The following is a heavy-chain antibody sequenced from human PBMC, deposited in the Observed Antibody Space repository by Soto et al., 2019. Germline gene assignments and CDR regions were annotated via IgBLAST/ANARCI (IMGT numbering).Heavy chain of an antibody. CDR1: GFTFSSYA. J-gene: IGHJ5*02. V-gene: IGHV3-23*01. CDR2: ISGSGGST. Sequence: EVQLLESGGGLVQPGGSLRLSCAASGFTFSSYAMSWVRQAPGKGLEWVSAISGSGGSTYYADSVKGRFTISRDNSKNTLYLQMNSLRAEDTAVYYCAKAGFGFWSRYPNWFDPWGQGTLVTVSS. D-gene: IGHD3-3*01. CDR3: AKAGFGFWSRYPNWFDP.